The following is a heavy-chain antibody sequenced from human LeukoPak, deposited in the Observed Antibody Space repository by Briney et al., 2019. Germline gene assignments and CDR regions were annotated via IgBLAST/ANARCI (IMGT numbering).Heavy chain of an antibody. CDR1: GGSFSSYY. V-gene: IGHV4-4*07. Sequence: SETLSLTCTVFGGSFSSYYWSWVRQPAGKGLEWIGRIYTTGTSKYNPSLQSRVTMSVDKSKRQFSLNVTSVTAADTAVYYCARAGDPSCYDRRGYYFAFWGQGIQVTVSS. J-gene: IGHJ4*02. D-gene: IGHD3-22*01. CDR2: IYTTGTS. CDR3: ARAGDPSCYDRRGYYFAF.